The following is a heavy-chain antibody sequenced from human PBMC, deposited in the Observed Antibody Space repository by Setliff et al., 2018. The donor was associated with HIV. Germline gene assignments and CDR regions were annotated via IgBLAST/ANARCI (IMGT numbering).Heavy chain of an antibody. CDR2: VHSTGTT. V-gene: IGHV4-4*07. CDR3: ARDRLTYYFDY. Sequence: TLSLTCTVSGGSFSTYYWSWIRQPAGEGLEYIGRVHSTGTTIYNPSLKSRVTMSVDTSKNQFSLKLTSVTAADTAVYYCARDRLTYYFDYWGQGILVTVSS. D-gene: IGHD3-22*01. J-gene: IGHJ4*02. CDR1: GGSFSTYY.